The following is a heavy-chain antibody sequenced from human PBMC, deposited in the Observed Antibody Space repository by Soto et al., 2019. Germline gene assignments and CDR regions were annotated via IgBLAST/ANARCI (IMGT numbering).Heavy chain of an antibody. CDR1: GGSISSYY. V-gene: IGHV4-34*01. D-gene: IGHD3-10*01. Sequence: ASETLSLTCTVSGGSISSYYWSWIRQPPGKGLEWIGEINHSGSTNYNPSLKSRVTISVDTSKNQFSLKLSSVTAADTAVYYCASRPRYYYGSGSSARWFDPWGQGTLVTVSS. J-gene: IGHJ5*02. CDR3: ASRPRYYYGSGSSARWFDP. CDR2: INHSGST.